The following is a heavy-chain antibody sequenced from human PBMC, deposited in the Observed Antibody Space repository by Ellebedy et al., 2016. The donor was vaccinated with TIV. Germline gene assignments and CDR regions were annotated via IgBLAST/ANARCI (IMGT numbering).Heavy chain of an antibody. CDR3: ARDLSVVVPAAGGGMDV. J-gene: IGHJ6*02. D-gene: IGHD2-2*01. CDR2: ISYDGSNK. Sequence: GESLKISCAASGFTFSSYAMHWVRQAPGKGLEWVAVISYDGSNKYYADSVKGRFTISRDNSKNTLYLQMNSLRAEDTAVYYCARDLSVVVPAAGGGMDVWGQGTTVTVSS. CDR1: GFTFSSYA. V-gene: IGHV3-30-3*01.